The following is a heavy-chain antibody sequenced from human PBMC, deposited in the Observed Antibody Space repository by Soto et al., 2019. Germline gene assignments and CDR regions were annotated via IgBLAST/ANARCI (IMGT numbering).Heavy chain of an antibody. CDR2: ISGSGGST. D-gene: IGHD6-19*01. J-gene: IGHJ4*02. CDR3: AKSIAVAGPAVY. V-gene: IGHV3-23*01. Sequence: GSLRLSCAASGFTFSSFAMSWVRQAPGKGLEWVSAISGSGGSTYYADSVKGRFTISRDNSKNTLCLQMNSLRAEDTAVYYCAKSIAVAGPAVYWGQGTLVTVSS. CDR1: GFTFSSFA.